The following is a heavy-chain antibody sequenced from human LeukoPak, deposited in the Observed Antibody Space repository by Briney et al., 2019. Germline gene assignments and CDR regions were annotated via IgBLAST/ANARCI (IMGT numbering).Heavy chain of an antibody. V-gene: IGHV4-59*01. CDR1: GGSISSYY. CDR3: ARGPGGIAAAGYYFDY. Sequence: PSETLSLTCTVSGGSISSYYWGWIRQPPGKGLEWIGYIYYSGSTNYNPSLKSRVTISVDTSRNQFSLKLSSVTAADTAVYYCARGPGGIAAAGYYFDYWGQGTLVTVSS. J-gene: IGHJ4*02. D-gene: IGHD6-13*01. CDR2: IYYSGST.